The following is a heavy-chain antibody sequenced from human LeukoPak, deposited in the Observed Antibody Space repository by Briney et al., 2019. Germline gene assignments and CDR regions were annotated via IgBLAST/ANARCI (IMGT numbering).Heavy chain of an antibody. D-gene: IGHD4-23*01. Sequence: PGGSLRLSCGASGFTFSSYGMHRVRPAPGKGLEWGAVISYDGSNKYYADSVKGRFTISRDNSKNTLYLQMNSLRAEDTAVYYCAKDLDYGGNPAVFDYWGQGTLVTVSS. V-gene: IGHV3-30*18. CDR2: ISYDGSNK. J-gene: IGHJ4*02. CDR3: AKDLDYGGNPAVFDY. CDR1: GFTFSSYG.